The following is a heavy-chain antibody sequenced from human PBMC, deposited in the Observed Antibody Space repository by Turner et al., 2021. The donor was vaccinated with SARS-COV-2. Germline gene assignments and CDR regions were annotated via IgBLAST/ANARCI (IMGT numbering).Heavy chain of an antibody. D-gene: IGHD2-21*02. CDR2: IYYGGGT. J-gene: IGHJ6*02. V-gene: IGHV4-39*01. CDR3: ASPVVVTATPNYYGMDV. CDR1: GGSISSSSFH. Sequence: QLQLQEPGPGLVKPSETLPLTRTVSGGSISSSSFHWGWIRRPPGKGLEWIGNIYYGGGTYYNPSLKSRVTISVDTSKNQFSLKLGSVTAADTAVYYCASPVVVTATPNYYGMDVWGQGTTVTVSS.